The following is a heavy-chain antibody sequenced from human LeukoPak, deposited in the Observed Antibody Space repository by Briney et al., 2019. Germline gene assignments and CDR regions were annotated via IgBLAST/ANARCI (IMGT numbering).Heavy chain of an antibody. V-gene: IGHV3-23*01. Sequence: GGSLRLSCVASRFTFSTYAMAWVRQAPGKKLECVGVITGGGTNTYHADSVKGRFTISRDNSKNTLSLQMNSLRVADTAKYYCAKGTLERCSGSRCYPFDYWGRGTLVTVSS. CDR3: AKGTLERCSGSRCYPFDY. J-gene: IGHJ4*02. D-gene: IGHD2-15*01. CDR1: RFTFSTYA. CDR2: ITGGGTNT.